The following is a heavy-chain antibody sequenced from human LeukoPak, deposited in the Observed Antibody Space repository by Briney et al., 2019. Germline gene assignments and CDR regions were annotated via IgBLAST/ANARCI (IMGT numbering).Heavy chain of an antibody. J-gene: IGHJ4*02. Sequence: GGSLRLSCAASGFIFSNYGMHWVRQAPGKGLEWVAVISYDGINIYYRDSVKGRFTISRDNAKNSLYLQMNSLRVEDAAVYYCARGGYYDGSGYYYLDYWGQGTLVTVSS. CDR3: ARGGYYDGSGYYYLDY. CDR1: GFIFSNYG. D-gene: IGHD3-22*01. CDR2: ISYDGINI. V-gene: IGHV3-30*03.